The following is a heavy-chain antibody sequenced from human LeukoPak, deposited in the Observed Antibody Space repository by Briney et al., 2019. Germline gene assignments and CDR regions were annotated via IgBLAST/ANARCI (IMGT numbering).Heavy chain of an antibody. CDR1: GFTFSSYA. Sequence: GGSLRLSCAASGFTFSSYAMSWVRQAPGKGLEWVSAISGSGGSTYYADSVKGRFTISRDNSKNTLYLQMNSLRAEDTAVYYRAKEGETYYDILTGYLPQYFDYWGQGTLVTVSS. CDR3: AKEGETYYDILTGYLPQYFDY. CDR2: ISGSGGST. V-gene: IGHV3-23*01. D-gene: IGHD3-9*01. J-gene: IGHJ4*02.